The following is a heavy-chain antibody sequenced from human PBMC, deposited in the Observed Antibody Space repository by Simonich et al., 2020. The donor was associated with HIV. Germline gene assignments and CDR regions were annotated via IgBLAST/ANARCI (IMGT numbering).Heavy chain of an antibody. CDR1: GGSFSTYY. D-gene: IGHD6-13*01. J-gene: IGHJ5*02. Sequence: QVQLQESGPGLVKPSETLSLTCTVSGGSFSTYYWSWIRQPPGKGLEWIGYISYSGTTNYNPSLKSRVTISVDTSKKQFSLKLSSVTAADTAVYYCARQPRIAAAGGGWFDPWGQGTLVTVSS. CDR2: ISYSGTT. V-gene: IGHV4-59*01. CDR3: ARQPRIAAAGGGWFDP.